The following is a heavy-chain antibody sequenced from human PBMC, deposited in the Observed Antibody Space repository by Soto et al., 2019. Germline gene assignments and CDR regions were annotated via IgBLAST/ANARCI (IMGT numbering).Heavy chain of an antibody. CDR2: NYYSGST. CDR3: ARERVPAFIHHTWFDP. J-gene: IGHJ5*02. Sequence: QVQLQESGPGLVKPSQTLSLTCTVSGGSISSGDYYWSWIHQPPGKGLEWIGYNYYSGSTYYNPSLQSRVTISLDTSKNQFSLNLSSVTAADTAVYYCARERVPAFIHHTWFDPWGQGTLVTVSS. CDR1: GGSISSGDYY. V-gene: IGHV4-30-4*08. D-gene: IGHD2-2*02.